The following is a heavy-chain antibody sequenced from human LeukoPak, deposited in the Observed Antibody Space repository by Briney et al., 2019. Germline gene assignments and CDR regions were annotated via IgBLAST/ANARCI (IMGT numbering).Heavy chain of an antibody. CDR1: GFNVGSKH. CDR3: ARLSFGDDY. J-gene: IGHJ4*02. D-gene: IGHD4-17*01. CDR2: IYPGGDS. Sequence: GGSLRLSCAASGFNVGSKHMNWVRQAPGKGLEWASGIYPGGDSYYADSLKGRFIISRDISKNTVFLQMNSLRDEDTAVYYCARLSFGDDYWGQGALVTVSS. V-gene: IGHV3-53*01.